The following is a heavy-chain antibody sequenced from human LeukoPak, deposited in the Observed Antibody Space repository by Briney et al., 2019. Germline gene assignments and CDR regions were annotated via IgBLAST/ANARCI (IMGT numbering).Heavy chain of an antibody. CDR2: IKPNSGGT. J-gene: IGHJ5*02. CDR3: ARVYRRTRGYCSSTSCFTNWFDP. Sequence: ASVKVSCKASGYTFTGYYMHWVRQAPGQGLEWMGWIKPNSGGTTYAQKFQGRVNMTRDTSISTAYMELSRLRSDETAVCFRARVYRRTRGYCSSTSCFTNWFDPWGQGTLVTVSS. CDR1: GYTFTGYY. V-gene: IGHV1-2*02. D-gene: IGHD2-2*01.